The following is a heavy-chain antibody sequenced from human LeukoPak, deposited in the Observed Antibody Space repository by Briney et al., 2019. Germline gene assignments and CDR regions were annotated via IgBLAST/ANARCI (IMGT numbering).Heavy chain of an antibody. J-gene: IGHJ4*02. Sequence: PVGSLRLSCAASGFTFSSYAMSWVRQALGKGLEWVSLISGSGGSTYYADSVKGRFTLSRDNSKNTLYLQMNSLRAEDTAVYYCAGYYDILTGYYYFDYWGQGTLVTVSS. D-gene: IGHD3-9*01. CDR3: AGYYDILTGYYYFDY. CDR1: GFTFSSYA. CDR2: ISGSGGST. V-gene: IGHV3-23*01.